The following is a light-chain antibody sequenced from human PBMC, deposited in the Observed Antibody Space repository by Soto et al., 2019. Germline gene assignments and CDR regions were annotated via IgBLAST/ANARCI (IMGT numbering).Light chain of an antibody. CDR2: GAS. CDR1: QSVSSY. V-gene: IGKV3-15*01. CDR3: QQYNSWPRT. J-gene: IGKJ1*01. Sequence: EIVMTQSPASLSVSPGERATISCRASQSVSSYLDWYQQKPGQAPRLLIYGASTRATGIPARFSGSGSETEFTLTISSLQSEDFAVYYCQQYNSWPRTFGQGTKVDIK.